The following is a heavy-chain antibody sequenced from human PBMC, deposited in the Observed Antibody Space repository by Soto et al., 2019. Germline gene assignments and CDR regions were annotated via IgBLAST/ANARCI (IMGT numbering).Heavy chain of an antibody. D-gene: IGHD5-12*01. V-gene: IGHV1-2*04. CDR1: GGSFNDYY. CDR3: ARESGGATATLDYYYFYMGV. J-gene: IGHJ6*03. Sequence: GASVKVSCKSSGGSFNDYYLHWVRQAPGQGLEWMGWINPNSGVTKYAQKFQGWVTMTRDTSIRTVYMELSRLRSDDTAVYYCARESGGATATLDYYYFYMGVWGKGTTVTVSS. CDR2: INPNSGVT.